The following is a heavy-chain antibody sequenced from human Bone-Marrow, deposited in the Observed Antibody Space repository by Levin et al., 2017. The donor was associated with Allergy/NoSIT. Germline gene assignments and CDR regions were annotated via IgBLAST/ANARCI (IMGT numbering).Heavy chain of an antibody. CDR3: ARESGGRVPAATRGVYYYYYYGMDV. CDR2: ISSSSSYI. CDR1: GFTFSSYS. V-gene: IGHV3-21*01. D-gene: IGHD2-2*01. J-gene: IGHJ6*02. Sequence: GGSLRLSCAASGFTFSSYSMNWVRQAPGKGLEWVSSISSSSSYIYYADSVKGRFTISRDNAKNSLYLQMNSLRAEDTAVYYCARESGGRVPAATRGVYYYYYYGMDVWGQGTTVTVSS.